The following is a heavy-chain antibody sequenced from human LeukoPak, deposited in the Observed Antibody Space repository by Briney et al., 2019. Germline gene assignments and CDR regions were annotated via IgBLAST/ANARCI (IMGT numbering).Heavy chain of an antibody. Sequence: PSETLSLTCTVSGGSISSGGYYWSWSRQHPGKGLEWIGYIYYSGSTYYNPSLKSRVTISVDASKNQFSLKLSSVTAADTAVYYCARSVAAGQNYYYYGMDVWGQGTTVTVSS. D-gene: IGHD2-15*01. CDR3: ARSVAAGQNYYYYGMDV. V-gene: IGHV4-31*03. CDR2: IYYSGST. J-gene: IGHJ6*02. CDR1: GGSISSGGYY.